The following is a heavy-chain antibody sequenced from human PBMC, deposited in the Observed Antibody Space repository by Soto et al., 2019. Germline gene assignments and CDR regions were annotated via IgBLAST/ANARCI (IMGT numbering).Heavy chain of an antibody. J-gene: IGHJ3*01. CDR2: SWHDGRHS. CDR1: GFTLDTYG. D-gene: IGHD2-21*01. V-gene: IGHV3-33*01. CDR3: ARDWGACTPGECYSHGFDL. Sequence: QEPLVESGGGTVQPGGSLRLSCAVSGFTLDTYGMHWVRQAAGQGLEWVAVSWHDGRHSDYADAVRGRFTVFRDDSKNTLFLEMTVPRGDDSAVYFCARDWGACTPGECYSHGFDLWGQGTLVTVSS.